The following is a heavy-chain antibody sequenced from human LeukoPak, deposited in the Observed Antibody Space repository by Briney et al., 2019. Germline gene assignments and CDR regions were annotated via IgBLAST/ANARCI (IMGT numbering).Heavy chain of an antibody. J-gene: IGHJ6*03. D-gene: IGHD1-7*01. CDR3: ARGNPNYLGYYYMDV. Sequence: SVNVSCKGSGGTFNSYAISWGRQPPGQGLELMGGIISIFGTANYAKKFQGRVKISTDDSTSTAYMELSSLRSEDTAVYYCARGNPNYLGYYYMDVWGKGTTVTVSS. CDR2: IISIFGTA. V-gene: IGHV1-69*05. CDR1: GGTFNSYA.